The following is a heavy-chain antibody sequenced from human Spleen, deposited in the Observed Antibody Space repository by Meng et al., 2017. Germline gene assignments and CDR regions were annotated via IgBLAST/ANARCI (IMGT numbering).Heavy chain of an antibody. V-gene: IGHV1-18*01. CDR1: HYTFTGYG. CDR3: ARGTPGRSYSDY. D-gene: IGHD3-10*01. Sequence: QVQVVQSGAEMKRPGASVKVSCTASHYTFTGYGVSWFRQAPGQGLEWMGWFVSNADTYPAQKFQGRVTMTRDTHTSTDFMELRSLRFDDTAVYYCARGTPGRSYSDYWGQGTLVTVSS. J-gene: IGHJ4*02. CDR2: FVSNADT.